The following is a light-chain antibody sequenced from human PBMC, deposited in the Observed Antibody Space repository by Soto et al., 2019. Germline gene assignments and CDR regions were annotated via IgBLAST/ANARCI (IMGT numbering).Light chain of an antibody. CDR2: EVI. V-gene: IGLV2-14*01. CDR1: SSDVGGYSY. Sequence: QSVLTQPASVSGSPGQSITISCTGSSSDVGGYSYVSWYQQYPGKAPKLMIYEVINRPSGVSNRFSGSKSGNTAALTISGLQADAEADYYCSSYTNSDTWVFGGGTKVTVL. J-gene: IGLJ3*02. CDR3: SSYTNSDTWV.